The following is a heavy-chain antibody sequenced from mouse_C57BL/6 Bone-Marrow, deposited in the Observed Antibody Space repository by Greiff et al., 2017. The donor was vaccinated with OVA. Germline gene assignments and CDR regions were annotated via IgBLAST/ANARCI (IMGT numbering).Heavy chain of an antibody. CDR3: TPSNYYGSIYRAY. CDR1: GFNIKDYY. Sequence: EVQLQQSGAELVRPGASVKLSCTASGFNIKDYYMHWVKQRPEQGLEWIGRIDPEDGDTEYAPKFKGKATMTADTSSNTAYLQLSILTSEDTAVYYCTPSNYYGSIYRAYWGQGTLVTVSA. D-gene: IGHD1-1*01. J-gene: IGHJ3*01. CDR2: IDPEDGDT. V-gene: IGHV14-1*01.